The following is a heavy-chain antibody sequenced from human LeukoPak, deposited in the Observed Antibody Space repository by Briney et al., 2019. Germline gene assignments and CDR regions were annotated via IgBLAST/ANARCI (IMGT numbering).Heavy chain of an antibody. J-gene: IGHJ3*02. CDR2: IIPIFGTA. D-gene: IGHD2-21*02. V-gene: IGHV1-69*13. Sequence: ASVKVSCKASGGTFSSYAISWVRQAPGQGLEWMGGIIPIFGTANYAQKFQGRDTITADESTSTAYMELSSLRSEDTAVYYCARETYCGGDCYPLGPHFDAFDIWGQGTMVTVSS. CDR3: ARETYCGGDCYPLGPHFDAFDI. CDR1: GGTFSSYA.